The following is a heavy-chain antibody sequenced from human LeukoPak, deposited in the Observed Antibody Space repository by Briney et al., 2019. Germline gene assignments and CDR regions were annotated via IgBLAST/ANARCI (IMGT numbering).Heavy chain of an antibody. V-gene: IGHV3-7*01. J-gene: IGHJ4*02. Sequence: GGSLRLSCAASGFIVRDYWMNWVRQAPGQGLEWLANIKQDGGARYYVGSVKGRFTISSDSAKSSVYLQMDSLRAEDTATYYCARGYNGGSDYWGQGTLVTVSS. CDR1: GFIVRDYW. D-gene: IGHD3-16*01. CDR2: IKQDGGAR. CDR3: ARGYNGGSDY.